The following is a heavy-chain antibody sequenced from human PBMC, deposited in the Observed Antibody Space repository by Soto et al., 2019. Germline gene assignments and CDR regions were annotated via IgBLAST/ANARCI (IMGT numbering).Heavy chain of an antibody. J-gene: IGHJ4*02. V-gene: IGHV3-23*01. D-gene: IGHD4-17*01. CDR1: GFTFSSYA. Sequence: VGSLRLSCAASGFTFSSYAMSWVRQAPGKGLEWVSAISGSGGSTYYADSVKGRFTISRDNSKNTLYLQMNGLRAADTAIYYCAKGNYGGNPGSDYWGQGTLVTVSS. CDR3: AKGNYGGNPGSDY. CDR2: ISGSGGST.